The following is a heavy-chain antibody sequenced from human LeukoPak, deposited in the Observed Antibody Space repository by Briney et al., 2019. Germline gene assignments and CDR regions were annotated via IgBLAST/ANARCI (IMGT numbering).Heavy chain of an antibody. CDR3: ARSAIDAFDI. CDR2: IYNSGST. V-gene: IGHV4-59*08. Sequence: SETLSLTCTVSGGSISSYYWSWIRQPPGKGLECIGYIYNSGSTNYNPSLKSRVSISVDTSKNQFCLKLSSVTAADTAVYYCARSAIDAFDIWGQGTMVTVSS. CDR1: GGSISSYY. J-gene: IGHJ3*02. D-gene: IGHD6-25*01.